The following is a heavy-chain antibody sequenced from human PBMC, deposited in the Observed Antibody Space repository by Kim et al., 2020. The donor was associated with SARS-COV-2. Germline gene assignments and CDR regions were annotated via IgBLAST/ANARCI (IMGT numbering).Heavy chain of an antibody. CDR1: GGTFSSYA. D-gene: IGHD6-19*01. CDR2: IIPILGIA. CDR3: ARAVAGTGYYYYYGMDV. Sequence: SVKVSCKASGGTFSSYAISWVRQAPGQGLEWMGRIIPILGIANYAQKFQGRVTITADKSTSTAYMELSSLRSEDTAVYYCARAVAGTGYYYYYGMDVWG. V-gene: IGHV1-69*04. J-gene: IGHJ6*02.